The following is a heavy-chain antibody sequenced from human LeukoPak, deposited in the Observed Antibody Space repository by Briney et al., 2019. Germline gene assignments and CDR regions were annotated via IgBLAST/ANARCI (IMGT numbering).Heavy chain of an antibody. Sequence: PGGSLRLSCAASGLTFSNYAMSWVRQAPGKGLEWVSGISDSGGSTYYADSVKGQFTISRDNSKNTLYLQMNSLRAEDTAVYYCAKGAYDYIEIAYFDYWGQGSLVTVSS. V-gene: IGHV3-23*01. CDR2: ISDSGGST. J-gene: IGHJ4*02. D-gene: IGHD5-12*01. CDR3: AKGAYDYIEIAYFDY. CDR1: GLTFSNYA.